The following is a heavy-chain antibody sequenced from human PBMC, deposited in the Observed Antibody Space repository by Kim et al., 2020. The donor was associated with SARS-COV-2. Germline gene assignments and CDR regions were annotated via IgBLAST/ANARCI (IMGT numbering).Heavy chain of an antibody. CDR1: GFTFSSYA. D-gene: IGHD6-19*01. J-gene: IGHJ4*02. CDR2: ISGSGGST. CDR3: AKVGTPGYSSGWYRKPLGYFDY. V-gene: IGHV3-23*01. Sequence: GGSLRLSCAASGFTFSSYAMSWVRQAPGKGLEWVSAISGSGGSTYYADSVKGRFTISRDNSKNTLYLQMNSLRAEDTAVYYCAKVGTPGYSSGWYRKPLGYFDYWGQGTLVTVSS.